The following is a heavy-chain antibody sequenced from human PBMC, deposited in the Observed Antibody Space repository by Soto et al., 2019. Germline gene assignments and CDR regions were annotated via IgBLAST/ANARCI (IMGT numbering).Heavy chain of an antibody. J-gene: IGHJ3*02. CDR2: ISGSGGST. V-gene: IGHV3-23*01. Sequence: GGSPRLSCAASGFTFSSYAMSWVRQAPGKGLEWVSAISGSGGSTYYADSVKGRFTISRDNSKNTLYLQMNSLRAEDAVVYDCSKADSNYYDSSGYYDAFDIWGQGTMVTVAS. D-gene: IGHD3-22*01. CDR3: SKADSNYYDSSGYYDAFDI. CDR1: GFTFSSYA.